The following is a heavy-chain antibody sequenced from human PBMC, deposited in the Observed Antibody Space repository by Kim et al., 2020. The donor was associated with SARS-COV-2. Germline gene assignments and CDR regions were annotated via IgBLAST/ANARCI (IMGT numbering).Heavy chain of an antibody. D-gene: IGHD2-21*02. Sequence: GRFTNSRDNAKNSLYLQMNSLRAEDTAVYYCAREGGAYCGGDCPDYGMDVWGQGTTVTVSS. V-gene: IGHV3-11*04. CDR3: AREGGAYCGGDCPDYGMDV. J-gene: IGHJ6*02.